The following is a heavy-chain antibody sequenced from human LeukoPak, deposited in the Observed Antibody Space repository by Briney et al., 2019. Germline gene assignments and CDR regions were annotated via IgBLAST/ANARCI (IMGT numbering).Heavy chain of an antibody. D-gene: IGHD5-18*01. Sequence: ASVKVSCKASGYTFTSYGISWVRQAPGQGLEWMGWISAYNGNTNYAQKLQGRVTMTTDTSTSTAYMELRSLRSDDTAVYYCARDLGYSYGYVWSPFDYWGQGTLVTVSS. CDR1: GYTFTSYG. CDR2: ISAYNGNT. V-gene: IGHV1-18*01. J-gene: IGHJ4*02. CDR3: ARDLGYSYGYVWSPFDY.